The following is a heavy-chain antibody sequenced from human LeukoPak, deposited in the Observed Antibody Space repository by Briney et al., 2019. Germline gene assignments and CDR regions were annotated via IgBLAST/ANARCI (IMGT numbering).Heavy chain of an antibody. D-gene: IGHD5-18*01. V-gene: IGHV4-39*07. J-gene: IGHJ4*02. CDR1: GGSISSSSYY. CDR2: INHSGST. CDR3: ARVMKDTAMVHFDY. Sequence: SETLSLTCTVSGGSISSSSYYWSWIRQPPGKGLEWIGEINHSGSTNYNPSLKSRVTISVDTSKNQFSLKLSSVTAADTAVYYCARVMKDTAMVHFDYWGQGTLVTVSS.